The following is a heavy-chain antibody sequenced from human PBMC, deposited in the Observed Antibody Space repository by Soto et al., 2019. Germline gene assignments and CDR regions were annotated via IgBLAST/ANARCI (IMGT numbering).Heavy chain of an antibody. CDR1: GFTVSNNY. V-gene: IGHV3-66*01. J-gene: IGHJ4*02. CDR3: ATHPSSGY. Sequence: EVQLVESGGGLVQPGGSLRLYCAASGFTVSNNYMNWVRQAPGKGLEWVSVIYSGGDTYYADSVKGRFTISRDNSKNTLSLQMNSLRAEYTAIDYCATHPSSGYWCQGTLFTVST. D-gene: IGHD6-25*01. CDR2: IYSGGDT.